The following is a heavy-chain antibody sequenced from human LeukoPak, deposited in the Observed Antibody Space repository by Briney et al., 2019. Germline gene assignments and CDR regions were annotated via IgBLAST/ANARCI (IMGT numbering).Heavy chain of an antibody. J-gene: IGHJ5*02. CDR3: ARDYDFWRTNWFDP. CDR1: GFTFSSYG. D-gene: IGHD3-3*01. V-gene: IGHV3-33*01. Sequence: GGSLRLSCAASGFTFSSYGMHWVRQAPGKGLEWVAVIWYDGSNKYYADSVKGRFTISRDNSKNTLYLQMNSLRAEDTAVYYCARDYDFWRTNWFDPWDQGTLVPVSS. CDR2: IWYDGSNK.